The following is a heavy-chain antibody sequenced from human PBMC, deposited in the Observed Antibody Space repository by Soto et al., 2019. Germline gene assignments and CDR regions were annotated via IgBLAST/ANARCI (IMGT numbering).Heavy chain of an antibody. J-gene: IGHJ5*02. Sequence: PSETLSLTCTVSGGSISSSSYYWGWIRQPPGKGLEWIGSAYYSGSTYYNPSLKSRVTISVDTSKNQFSLKLSSVTAADTAVYYCARVTYGGKYRRVSDKVDPWGQGTLVTVSS. CDR2: AYYSGST. V-gene: IGHV4-39*07. CDR1: GGSISSSSYY. CDR3: ARVTYGGKYRRVSDKVDP. D-gene: IGHD2-15*01.